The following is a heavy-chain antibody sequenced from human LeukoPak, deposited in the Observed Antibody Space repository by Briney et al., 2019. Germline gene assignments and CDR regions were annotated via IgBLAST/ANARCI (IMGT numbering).Heavy chain of an antibody. V-gene: IGHV1-18*01. Sequence: ASVKVSCKASGYTFTSYGISWVRQASGQGLEWMGWISAYNGNTNYAQKLQGRVTMTTDTSTSTAYMELRSLRSDDTAVYYCARGSSSWYRDPGGGYWGQGTLVTVSS. CDR1: GYTFTSYG. J-gene: IGHJ4*02. CDR3: ARGSSSWYRDPGGGY. CDR2: ISAYNGNT. D-gene: IGHD6-13*01.